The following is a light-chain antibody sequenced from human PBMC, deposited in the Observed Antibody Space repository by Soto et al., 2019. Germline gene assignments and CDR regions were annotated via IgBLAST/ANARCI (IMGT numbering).Light chain of an antibody. CDR1: QSVSSSY. CDR2: GAS. V-gene: IGKV3-20*01. J-gene: IGKJ2*01. CDR3: QQYDSYT. Sequence: EIVLTQSPGTLSLSPGERVILSCRASQSVSSSYLAWYQQRPGQAPRPLIYGASTRATGIPDRFSGSGSGTDFTLTISRLEPEDFAVYYCQQYDSYTFGQGTKLEI.